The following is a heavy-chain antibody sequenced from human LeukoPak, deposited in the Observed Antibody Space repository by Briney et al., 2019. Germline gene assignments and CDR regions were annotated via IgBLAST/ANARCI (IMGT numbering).Heavy chain of an antibody. D-gene: IGHD1/OR15-1a*01. CDR2: IGYDGDTT. CDR1: GFSFDEYT. J-gene: IGHJ5*02. CDR3: AKDGHYCTATTCYSSWFDP. V-gene: IGHV3-43*01. Sequence: HPGGSLRLSCEASGFSFDEYTMHWVRQAPGKGLEWVSPIGYDGDTTYYADSVRGRFTVSRDNSKNSLFLQMSSLRTDDTGFYYCAKDGHYCTATTCYSSWFDPWGQGTLVTVSS.